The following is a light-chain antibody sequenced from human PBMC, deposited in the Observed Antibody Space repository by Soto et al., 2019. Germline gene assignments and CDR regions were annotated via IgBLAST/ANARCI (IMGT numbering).Light chain of an antibody. CDR2: GAS. Sequence: EIVLTQSPGTLSVSAGERATLSCRASQSVDSNSLAWYQQKPGQAPRLLIHGASTRATGIPDRFSGGGSGTDFTLSINRLEPEDFAVYYCQQYGSSPRTFGQGTKVEIQ. V-gene: IGKV3-20*01. J-gene: IGKJ1*01. CDR1: QSVDSNS. CDR3: QQYGSSPRT.